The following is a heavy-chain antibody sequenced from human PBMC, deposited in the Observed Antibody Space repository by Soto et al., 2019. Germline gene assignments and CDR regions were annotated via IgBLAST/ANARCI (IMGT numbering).Heavy chain of an antibody. Sequence: SETLSLTCTVSGGSISSSSYYWGWIRQPPGKGLEWIGSIYYSGSTYYNPSLKSRVTISVDTSKNQFSLKLSSVTAADTAVYYCARRMTTVTTSDWFDPWGQGTLVTVSS. CDR2: IYYSGST. CDR1: GGSISSSSYY. V-gene: IGHV4-39*01. J-gene: IGHJ5*02. CDR3: ARRMTTVTTSDWFDP. D-gene: IGHD4-4*01.